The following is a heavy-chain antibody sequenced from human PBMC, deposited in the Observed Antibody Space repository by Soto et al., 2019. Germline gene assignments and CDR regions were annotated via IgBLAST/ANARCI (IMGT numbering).Heavy chain of an antibody. D-gene: IGHD6-6*01. V-gene: IGHV3-30-3*01. CDR2: ISYDGSNK. CDR1: GFTFSSYA. Sequence: GGSLRLSCAASGFTFSSYAMHWVRQAPGKGLEWVAVISYDGSNKYYADSVKGRFTISRDNSKNTLYLQMNSLRAEDTAVYYCARDIDSSSAPYYFDYWGQGTLVTVSS. CDR3: ARDIDSSSAPYYFDY. J-gene: IGHJ4*02.